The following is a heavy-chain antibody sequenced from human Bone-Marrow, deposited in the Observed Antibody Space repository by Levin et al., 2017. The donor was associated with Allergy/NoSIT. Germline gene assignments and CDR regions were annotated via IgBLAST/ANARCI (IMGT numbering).Heavy chain of an antibody. CDR2: ISSSGGT. CDR3: ARGRSLGPGAGMDV. Sequence: SETLSLTCTVSGGSVNSGGYTWSWIRQPPGKGLEWIGYISSSGGTSSSPSLKNRVTMSLDTSKGQFSLKLISVTAADTALYYCARGRSLGPGAGMDVWGQGTTVTVAS. CDR1: GGSVNSGGYT. V-gene: IGHV4-61*08. D-gene: IGHD3-10*01. J-gene: IGHJ6*02.